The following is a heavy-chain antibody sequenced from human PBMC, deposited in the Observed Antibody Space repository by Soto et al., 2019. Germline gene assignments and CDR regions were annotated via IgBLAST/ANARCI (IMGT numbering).Heavy chain of an antibody. Sequence: SETLSLTCTVSGGSISSGDYYWSWIRQPPGKGLEWIGYIYYSGSTYYNPSLKSRVTISVDTSKSQFSLKLSSVTAADTAVYYCARVSRDAFDIWGQGTMVTVSS. J-gene: IGHJ3*02. CDR1: GGSISSGDYY. CDR3: ARVSRDAFDI. V-gene: IGHV4-30-4*01. CDR2: IYYSGST.